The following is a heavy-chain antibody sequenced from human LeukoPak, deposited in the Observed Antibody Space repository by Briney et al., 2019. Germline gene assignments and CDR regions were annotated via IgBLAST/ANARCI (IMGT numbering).Heavy chain of an antibody. J-gene: IGHJ4*02. CDR3: AKGSSSGWSFDY. CDR2: ISGSGGST. Sequence: GESLKISCAAPGFTFSSYAMSWLRQAPGEGLEWVSAISGSGGSTYYADSVKGRFTISRDNSKNTLYLQMNSLRAEDTAVYYCAKGSSSGWSFDYWGQGTLVTVSS. V-gene: IGHV3-23*01. D-gene: IGHD6-19*01. CDR1: GFTFSSYA.